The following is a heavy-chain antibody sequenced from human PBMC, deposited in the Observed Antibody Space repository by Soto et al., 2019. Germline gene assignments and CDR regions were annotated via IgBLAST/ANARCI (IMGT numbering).Heavy chain of an antibody. CDR1: GYTFTGYY. CDR3: ARDPMGYGDYVGYYYGMDV. Sequence: GASVKVSCKASGYTFTGYYMHWVRQATGQGLEWMGWINPNSGGTNYAQKFQGRVTMTRDTSISTAYMELSRLRSDDTAVYYCARDPMGYGDYVGYYYGMDVWGQGTTVTVSS. D-gene: IGHD4-17*01. V-gene: IGHV1-2*02. J-gene: IGHJ6*02. CDR2: INPNSGGT.